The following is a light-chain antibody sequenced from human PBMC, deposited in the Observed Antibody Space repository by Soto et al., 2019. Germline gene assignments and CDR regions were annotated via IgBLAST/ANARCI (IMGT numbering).Light chain of an antibody. J-gene: IGLJ2*01. CDR3: CSYAGSRGLV. CDR2: EGS. Sequence: QSVLTQPASVSGSPGQSITISCTGTSSDVGSYNLVSWYQQHPSKAPKLMIYEGSKRPSGVSNRFSGSKSGNTASLTISGLQAEDEADYYCCSYAGSRGLVFGGGTKLTVL. CDR1: SSDVGSYNL. V-gene: IGLV2-23*01.